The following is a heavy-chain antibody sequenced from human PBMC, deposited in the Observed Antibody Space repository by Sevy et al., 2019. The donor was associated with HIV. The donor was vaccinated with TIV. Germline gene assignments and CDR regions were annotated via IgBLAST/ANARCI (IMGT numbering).Heavy chain of an antibody. J-gene: IGHJ6*02. Sequence: SETLSLTCTVSGGSISSYYWSWIRQPPGKGLEWIGYIYYSGSTNYNPSLKSRVTISVDTSKNQFSLKLSSVTAADTAVYYCAGDRKVGATTRLVGGGNYYYGMDVWGQGTTVTVSS. CDR1: GGSISSYY. D-gene: IGHD1-26*01. CDR2: IYYSGST. V-gene: IGHV4-59*01. CDR3: AGDRKVGATTRLVGGGNYYYGMDV.